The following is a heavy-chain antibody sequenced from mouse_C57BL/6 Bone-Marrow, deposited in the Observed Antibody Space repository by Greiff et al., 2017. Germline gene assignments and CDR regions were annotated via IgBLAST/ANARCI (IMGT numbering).Heavy chain of an antibody. CDR3: ARPMDY. J-gene: IGHJ4*01. CDR1: GFTFSDYG. Sequence: DVKLVESGGGLVQPGGSLKLSCAASGFTFSDYGMAWVRQAPRKGPEWVAFLSNLAYSIYYADTVTGRFTISRENAKNTLYLEMSSLRSEDTAMYYCARPMDYWGQGTAVTVSS. CDR2: LSNLAYSI. V-gene: IGHV5-15*01.